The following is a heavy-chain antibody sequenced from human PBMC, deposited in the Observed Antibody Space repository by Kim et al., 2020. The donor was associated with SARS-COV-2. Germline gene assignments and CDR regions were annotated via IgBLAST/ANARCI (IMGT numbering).Heavy chain of an antibody. Sequence: GGSLRLSCAASGFTFSSYGMHWVRQAPGKGLEWVAVIWYDGSNKYYADSVKGRFTISRDNSKNTLYLQMNSLRAEDTAVYYCARDFAVADSDMDLWGKGTTVPVSS. J-gene: IGHJ6*03. CDR3: ARDFAVADSDMDL. CDR2: IWYDGSNK. D-gene: IGHD6-19*01. CDR1: GFTFSSYG. V-gene: IGHV3-33*01.